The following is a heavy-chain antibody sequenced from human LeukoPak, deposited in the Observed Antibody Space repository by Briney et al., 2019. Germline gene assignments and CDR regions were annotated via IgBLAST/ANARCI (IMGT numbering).Heavy chain of an antibody. CDR1: GLTFSSYA. J-gene: IGHJ4*02. V-gene: IGHV3-23*01. Sequence: GGSLRLSCAASGLTFSSYAMSWVRQAPGEGLEWVSAISGSGGSTYYADSVKGRFTISRDNSKNTLYLQMNSLRAEDTAVYYCAKDRTVAFDYWGQGTLVTVSS. CDR3: AKDRTVAFDY. D-gene: IGHD6-19*01. CDR2: ISGSGGST.